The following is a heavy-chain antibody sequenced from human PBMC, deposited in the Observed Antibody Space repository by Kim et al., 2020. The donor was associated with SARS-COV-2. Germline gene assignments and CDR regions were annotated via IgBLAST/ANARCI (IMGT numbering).Heavy chain of an antibody. Sequence: SETLSLTCTVSGGSISSYYWSWILQPPGKGLEWIGYIYYSGSTNYNPSLKSRVTISVDTSKNQFSLKLSSVTAADTAVYYCATLAAAGLYYFDYWGQGTLVTVSS. CDR3: ATLAAAGLYYFDY. D-gene: IGHD6-13*01. CDR2: IYYSGST. V-gene: IGHV4-59*13. CDR1: GGSISSYY. J-gene: IGHJ4*02.